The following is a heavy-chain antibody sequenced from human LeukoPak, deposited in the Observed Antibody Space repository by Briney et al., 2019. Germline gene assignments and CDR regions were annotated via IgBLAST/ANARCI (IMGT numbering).Heavy chain of an antibody. CDR2: ISYDGSNK. CDR3: ARVPGVETYDY. D-gene: IGHD2-15*01. V-gene: IGHV3-30-3*01. CDR1: GFTFSSYA. Sequence: GGSLRLSCAASGFTFSSYAMHWVRQAPGKGLEWVAVISYDGSNKYYADSVKGQFTISRDNSKNTLYLQMNSLRAEDTAVYYCARVPGVETYDYWGQGTLVTVSS. J-gene: IGHJ4*02.